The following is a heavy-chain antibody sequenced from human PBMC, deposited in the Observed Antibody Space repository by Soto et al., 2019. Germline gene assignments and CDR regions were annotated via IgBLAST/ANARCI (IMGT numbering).Heavy chain of an antibody. V-gene: IGHV4-59*01. D-gene: IGHD5-18*01. J-gene: IGHJ4*02. CDR2: IYYSGST. CDR1: GGSISSYY. Sequence: QVQLQESGPGLVKPSETLSLTCTVSGGSISSYYWSGIRQPPGKGLEWIGYIYYSGSTNYNPSLNSRVTISVDTSRNQFSLKLSSVTAADTAVYYSAGARGYTYGYPSDYWGQGTLVTVSS. CDR3: AGARGYTYGYPSDY.